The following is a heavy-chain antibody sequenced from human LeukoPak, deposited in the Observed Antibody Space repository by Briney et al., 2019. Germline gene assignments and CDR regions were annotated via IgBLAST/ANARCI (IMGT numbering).Heavy chain of an antibody. J-gene: IGHJ4*02. CDR1: GGSISTYS. V-gene: IGHV4-4*07. D-gene: IGHD6-19*01. Sequence: PSETLSLTCTVSGGSISTYSWTWVRQSPGKGLEWIGSVVTTTTKYSPALRSRVAISVDTPKNQFSLRLESVTTADTAVYYCARDTTVASGMQFWGQGALVTVSS. CDR2: VVTTTT. CDR3: ARDTTVASGMQF.